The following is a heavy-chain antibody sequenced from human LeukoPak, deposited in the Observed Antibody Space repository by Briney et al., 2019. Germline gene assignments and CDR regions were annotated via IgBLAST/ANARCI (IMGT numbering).Heavy chain of an antibody. Sequence: SETLSLTCTVSGGSISSSSYYWGWIRQPPGKGLEWIGSIYYSGSTYYNPSLKSRVAISVDTSKNQFSLKLSSVTAADTAVYYCARGIEDYGDYVGMDVWGQGTTVTVSS. CDR1: GGSISSSSYY. CDR2: IYYSGST. D-gene: IGHD4-17*01. CDR3: ARGIEDYGDYVGMDV. V-gene: IGHV4-39*07. J-gene: IGHJ6*02.